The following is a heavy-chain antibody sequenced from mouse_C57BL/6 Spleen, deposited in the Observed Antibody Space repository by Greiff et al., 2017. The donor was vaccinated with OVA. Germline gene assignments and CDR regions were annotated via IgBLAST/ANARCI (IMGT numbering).Heavy chain of an antibody. Sequence: VQLQQSGPELVKPGASVKISCKASGYSFTDYNMNWVKQSNGKSLEWIGVINPNYGTTSYNQKFKGKATLTVDQSSSTAYMQLNSLTSEDPAVYYCARSGYYGSDWYFDVWGTGTTVTVSS. J-gene: IGHJ1*03. D-gene: IGHD1-1*01. CDR1: GYSFTDYN. CDR3: ARSGYYGSDWYFDV. V-gene: IGHV1-39*01. CDR2: INPNYGTT.